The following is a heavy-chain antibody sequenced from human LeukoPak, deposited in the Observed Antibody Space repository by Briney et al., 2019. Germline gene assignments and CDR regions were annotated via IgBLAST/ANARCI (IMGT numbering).Heavy chain of an antibody. V-gene: IGHV3-33*01. CDR2: IWYDGSNK. D-gene: IGHD2-15*01. CDR3: ARDVRDCSGGSCYEQFIDY. Sequence: QTGGSLRLSCAASGFTFSSYGMHWVRQAPGKGLEWVAVIWYDGSNKYYTDSVKGRFTISRDNSKNTLYLQMNSLRAEDTAVYYCARDVRDCSGGSCYEQFIDYWGQGTLVTVSS. J-gene: IGHJ4*02. CDR1: GFTFSSYG.